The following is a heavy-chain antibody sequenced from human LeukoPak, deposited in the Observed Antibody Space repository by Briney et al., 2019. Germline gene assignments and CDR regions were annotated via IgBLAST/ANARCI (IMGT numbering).Heavy chain of an antibody. V-gene: IGHV3-66*01. CDR2: IYSGGST. J-gene: IGHJ5*02. CDR1: GFTVSSNY. D-gene: IGHD2-2*01. CDR3: ARAPATVFWFDP. Sequence: GGSLRLSCAASGFTVSSNYMSWVRQAPGKGLEWVSVIYSGGSTYYADSVKGRFTISRDNSKNTLYLQMNSLRAEDTAVYYCARAPATVFWFDPWGQGTLVTVSS.